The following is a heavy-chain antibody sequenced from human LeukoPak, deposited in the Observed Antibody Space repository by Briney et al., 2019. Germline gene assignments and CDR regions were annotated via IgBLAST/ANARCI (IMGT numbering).Heavy chain of an antibody. V-gene: IGHV3-21*01. Sequence: GGSLRLSCAAPGFIFDNYAIHWVRQAPGKGLEWVSSINSRGSDEYYADSVKGRFTISRDNAKNSLYLQMNSLRAEDTAVYYCAREGSIVPHQDLDSWGQGTLVTVSS. CDR3: AREGSIVPHQDLDS. D-gene: IGHD2-8*01. CDR1: GFIFDNYA. CDR2: INSRGSDE. J-gene: IGHJ4*02.